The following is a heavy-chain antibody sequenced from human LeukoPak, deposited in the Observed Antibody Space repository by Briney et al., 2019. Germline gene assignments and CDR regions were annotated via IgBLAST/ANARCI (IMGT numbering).Heavy chain of an antibody. J-gene: IGHJ4*02. CDR3: AKVRGWYGNYFDN. V-gene: IGHV3-9*01. D-gene: IGHD6-19*01. Sequence: GGSLRLSCAASGFTFDDYAMHWVRQAPGKGLEWVSGISWNSGSIGYADSAKGRFTISRDNAKNSLYLQMNSLRAEDTALYYCAKVRGWYGNYFDNWGQGTLVTVSS. CDR2: ISWNSGSI. CDR1: GFTFDDYA.